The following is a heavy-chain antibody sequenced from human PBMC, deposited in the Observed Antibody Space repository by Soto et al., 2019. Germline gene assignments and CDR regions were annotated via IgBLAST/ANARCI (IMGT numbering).Heavy chain of an antibody. CDR3: ARGGGQLDLNDAFDI. V-gene: IGHV3-21*01. J-gene: IGHJ3*02. Sequence: EVQLVESGGGLVKPGGSLRLSCAASGFTFSSYSMNWVRQAPGKGLEWVSSISSSSSYIYYADSVKGRFTISRDNAKNSLYLQRNSLRAEDTAVYYCARGGGQLDLNDAFDIWGQGTMVTVSS. CDR2: ISSSSSYI. CDR1: GFTFSSYS. D-gene: IGHD6-6*01.